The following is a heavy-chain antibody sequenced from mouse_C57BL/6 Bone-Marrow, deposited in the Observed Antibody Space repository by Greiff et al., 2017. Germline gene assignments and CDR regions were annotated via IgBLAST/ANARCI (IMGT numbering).Heavy chain of an antibody. CDR3: AAMEY. CDR2: INPHYGTT. CDR1: GSSFTDYN. J-gene: IGHJ4*01. Sequence: VQLQQSGPELVKPGASVKISCTASGSSFTDYNMNWVKQSYGKSLEWIGVINPHYGTTSYNQKFKGKATLTVDPSSSTAYMQLNSLTSEDSAVYYCAAMEYWGQGTSVTGSS. V-gene: IGHV1-39*01.